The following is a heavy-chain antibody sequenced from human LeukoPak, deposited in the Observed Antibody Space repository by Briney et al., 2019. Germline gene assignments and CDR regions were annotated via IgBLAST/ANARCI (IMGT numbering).Heavy chain of an antibody. J-gene: IGHJ4*02. V-gene: IGHV4-4*07. CDR1: GGSIKDSD. CDR2: LYTNGRT. CDR3: AREFYGGQPAC. Sequence: SSETLSLTCTVSGGSIKDSDWSWIRQPAGKGLEWIGRLYTNGRTNYNPSLKSRVTMSRDTSKNQFSLKLTSVTAADTAVYYCAREFYGGQPACRGQGTPVTVSS. D-gene: IGHD4-23*01.